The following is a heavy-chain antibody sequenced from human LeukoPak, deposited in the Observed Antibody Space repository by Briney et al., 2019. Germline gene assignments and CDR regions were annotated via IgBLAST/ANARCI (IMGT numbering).Heavy chain of an antibody. CDR2: INPNSGGT. CDR1: GYMFTGYF. V-gene: IGHV1-2*02. J-gene: IGHJ5*02. D-gene: IGHD3-10*01. Sequence: ASVKVSCKASGYMFTGYFLHWVRQAPGQGLEWMGWINPNSGGTNFALKFQGRVTMTRDTSISTAYMELTRLRSDDTAVYYCTREHSESPNWFDPWGQGTLVSVSS. CDR3: TREHSESPNWFDP.